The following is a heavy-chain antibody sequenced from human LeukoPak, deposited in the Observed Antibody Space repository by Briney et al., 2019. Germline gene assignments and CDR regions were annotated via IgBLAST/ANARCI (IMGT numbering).Heavy chain of an antibody. CDR1: GGSISSYY. Sequence: SETLSLTCTVSGGSISSYYWSWIRQPPGKGLEWIGYIYYSESTNYNPSLKSRVTISVDTSKNQFSLKLSSVTAADTAVYYCARRRGYSLDYWGQGTLVTVSS. D-gene: IGHD5-18*01. CDR2: IYYSEST. J-gene: IGHJ4*02. V-gene: IGHV4-59*01. CDR3: ARRRGYSLDY.